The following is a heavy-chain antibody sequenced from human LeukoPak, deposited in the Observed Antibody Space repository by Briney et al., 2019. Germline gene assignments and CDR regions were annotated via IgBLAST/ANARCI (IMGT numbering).Heavy chain of an antibody. CDR2: IDPSNSQT. CDR3: ARRNRDKDISLDL. J-gene: IGHJ2*01. CDR1: GYSFTSYW. D-gene: IGHD1-14*01. V-gene: IGHV5-10-1*01. Sequence: KAGGSLRLSCETSGYSFTSYWISWVRQVPGRGLDWMGRIDPSNSQTNYNPSFRGHITISVDKSITTAYLQWSSLKASDTASYYCARRNRDKDISLDLWGRGTVVTVSS.